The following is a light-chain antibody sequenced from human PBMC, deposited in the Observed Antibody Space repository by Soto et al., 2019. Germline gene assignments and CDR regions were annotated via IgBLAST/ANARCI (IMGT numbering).Light chain of an antibody. J-gene: IGKJ1*01. CDR3: QQYNNCPWT. Sequence: EIVLTQSPGTLALSQGERATLSCRASQSVSSSYLAWYQQKPGQAPRLLIYGASTRATGIPARFSGSGSGTEFTLTISSLQSEDFAVYYCQQYNNCPWTFGQGTNVDIK. V-gene: IGKV3-15*01. CDR2: GAS. CDR1: QSVSSSY.